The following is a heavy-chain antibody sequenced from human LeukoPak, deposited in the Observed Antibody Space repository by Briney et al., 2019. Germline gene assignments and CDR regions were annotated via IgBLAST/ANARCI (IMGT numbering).Heavy chain of an antibody. J-gene: IGHJ4*02. CDR2: TSSSDAGK. CDR3: AKDRFGCSSTSCYSLDY. Sequence: GSLRLSCTVSGFSLSSYALSWVRRAPGKGLEWVSATSSSDAGKYYADSVRGRFTISRDNSRNTMYLQMNSLRVEDAAVYYCAKDRFGCSSTSCYSLDYWGQGTLVTVSS. CDR1: GFSLSSYA. V-gene: IGHV3-23*01. D-gene: IGHD2-2*01.